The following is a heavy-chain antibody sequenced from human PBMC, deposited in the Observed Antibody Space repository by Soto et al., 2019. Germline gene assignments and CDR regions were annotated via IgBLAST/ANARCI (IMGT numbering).Heavy chain of an antibody. J-gene: IGHJ6*02. CDR1: GGTFSSYA. Sequence: ASVKVSCKASGGTFSSYAISWVRQAPGQGLEWMGGIIPIFGTANYAQKFQGRVTITADESTSTAYMELSSLRSEDTAVYYCARDPPMTDGDSSYYYYGMDVWGQGTTVTVSS. D-gene: IGHD4-17*01. CDR2: IIPIFGTA. CDR3: ARDPPMTDGDSSYYYYGMDV. V-gene: IGHV1-69*13.